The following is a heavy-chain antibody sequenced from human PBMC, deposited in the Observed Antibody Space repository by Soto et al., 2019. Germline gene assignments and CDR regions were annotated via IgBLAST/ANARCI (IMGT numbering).Heavy chain of an antibody. V-gene: IGHV4-4*02. CDR2: IYHSGST. CDR1: GGSISSSNW. Sequence: KTSETLSLTCAVSGGSISSSNWWSWVRQPPGKGLEWIGEIYHSGSTNYNPSLKSRVTISVDKSKNQFSLKLSSVTAADTAVYYCARGAYLRTADAFDIWGQGTMVTVSS. D-gene: IGHD3-16*01. J-gene: IGHJ3*02. CDR3: ARGAYLRTADAFDI.